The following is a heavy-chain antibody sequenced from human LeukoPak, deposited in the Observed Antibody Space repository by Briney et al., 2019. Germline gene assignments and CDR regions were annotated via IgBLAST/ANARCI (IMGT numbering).Heavy chain of an antibody. CDR3: ARAYYDSSAHSGGYDMDV. CDR2: INHSGST. J-gene: IGHJ6*02. CDR1: GGSFSGHY. V-gene: IGHV4-34*01. D-gene: IGHD3-22*01. Sequence: SETLSLTCAVYGGSFSGHYWSWIRQPPGKGLEWIGEINHSGSTNYNPSLKSRVTISVDTSKNQFSLKLNSVTAADTAVYYCARAYYDSSAHSGGYDMDVWGQGTTVTASS.